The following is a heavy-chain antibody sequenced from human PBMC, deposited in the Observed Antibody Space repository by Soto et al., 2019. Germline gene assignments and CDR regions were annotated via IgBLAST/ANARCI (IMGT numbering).Heavy chain of an antibody. CDR3: ARDRAGVAYGPGPNWFDP. CDR1: GFTFSSYG. V-gene: IGHV3-33*01. CDR2: IWYDGSNK. J-gene: IGHJ5*02. D-gene: IGHD2-8*02. Sequence: PGGSLRLSCAASGFTFSSYGMHWVRQAPGKGLEWVAVIWYDGSNKYYADSVKGRFTISRDNSKNTLYLQMNSLRAEDTAVYYCARDRAGVAYGPGPNWFDPWGQGTLVTVSS.